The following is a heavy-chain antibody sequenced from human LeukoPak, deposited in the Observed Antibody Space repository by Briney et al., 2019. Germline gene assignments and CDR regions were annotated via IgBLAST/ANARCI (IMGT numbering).Heavy chain of an antibody. D-gene: IGHD6-25*01. Sequence: GGSLRLSCAASGFTFSSYAMSWVRQAPGKGLEWVSAISGSGGSTYYADSAKGRFTISRDNSMNTLYLQMNSLRADDTAVYYCASDYFLDYWGQGTLVTVSS. CDR1: GFTFSSYA. J-gene: IGHJ4*02. CDR2: ISGSGGST. V-gene: IGHV3-23*01. CDR3: ASDYFLDY.